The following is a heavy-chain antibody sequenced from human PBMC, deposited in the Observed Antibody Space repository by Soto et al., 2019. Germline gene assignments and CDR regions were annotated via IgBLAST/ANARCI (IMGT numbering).Heavy chain of an antibody. CDR1: GFTFSSYG. J-gene: IGHJ5*02. V-gene: IGHV3-33*01. CDR3: AREPEKYYFDSSGYSHPHPPHYNWFDP. CDR2: IWYDGSNK. D-gene: IGHD3-22*01. Sequence: PGGSLRLSCAASGFTFSSYGMHWVRQAPGKGLEWVAVIWYDGSNKYYADSVKGRFTISRDNSKNTLYLQMNSLRAEDTAVYYCAREPEKYYFDSSGYSHPHPPHYNWFDPWGQGTLVTVSS.